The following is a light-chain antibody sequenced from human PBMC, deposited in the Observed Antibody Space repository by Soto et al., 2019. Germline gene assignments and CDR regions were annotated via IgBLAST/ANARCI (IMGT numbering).Light chain of an antibody. V-gene: IGKV1-39*01. CDR3: LQTYRTPFT. Sequence: DIQMTQSPSSLSASVGDRVTITCRASQSITSFLSWCQHKPGKAPKLLIYGASSLHRGVPSRFSGSGSGTDFTLTISSLQPGDFATYYCLQTYRTPFTFGPGTTVDLK. CDR1: QSITSF. J-gene: IGKJ3*01. CDR2: GAS.